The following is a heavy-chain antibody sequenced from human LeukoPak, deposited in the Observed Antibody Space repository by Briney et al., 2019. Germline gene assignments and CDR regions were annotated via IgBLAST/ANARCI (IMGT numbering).Heavy chain of an antibody. V-gene: IGHV4-31*03. CDR3: ARVAPFQVLGSGTHRGMDV. J-gene: IGHJ6*02. CDR1: GGSIRSGGDY. CDR2: IYNSGST. Sequence: PSETLSLTCTVSGGSIRSGGDYWSWIRQHPGKGLEWIGYIYNSGSTYYNPSLKSRITISVDTSKNQFSLKLSSVTAADTAVYYCARVAPFQVLGSGTHRGMDVWGQGTTVTVSS. D-gene: IGHD3-10*01.